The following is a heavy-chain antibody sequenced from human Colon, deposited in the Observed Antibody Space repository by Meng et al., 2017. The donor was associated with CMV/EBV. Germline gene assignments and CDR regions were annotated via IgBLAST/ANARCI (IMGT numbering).Heavy chain of an antibody. Sequence: GQGVESGGGLVQAGGSLRLSCAASGFTVSSNYMSWVRQAPGKGLEWVSVIYSGGSTYYADSVKGRFTISRDNSKNTLYLQMNSLRAEDTAVYYCARDSSSWYADYWGQGTLVTVSS. CDR1: GFTVSSNY. CDR2: IYSGGST. D-gene: IGHD6-13*01. CDR3: ARDSSSWYADY. V-gene: IGHV3-66*01. J-gene: IGHJ4*02.